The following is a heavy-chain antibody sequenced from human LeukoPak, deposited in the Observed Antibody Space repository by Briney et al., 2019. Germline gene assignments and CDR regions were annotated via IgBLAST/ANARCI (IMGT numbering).Heavy chain of an antibody. Sequence: GGSLRLSCAASGFTVSNAWMSWVRQAPGKGLEWVGRIKSKSDGGTTDYAAPVKGRFTISRDDSKNTVYLQMNSLKTEDTAVYYCSTTHYNFGDLDHWGQGTLVTVSS. V-gene: IGHV3-15*01. J-gene: IGHJ4*02. CDR1: GFTVSNAW. D-gene: IGHD3-3*01. CDR2: IKSKSDGGTT. CDR3: STTHYNFGDLDH.